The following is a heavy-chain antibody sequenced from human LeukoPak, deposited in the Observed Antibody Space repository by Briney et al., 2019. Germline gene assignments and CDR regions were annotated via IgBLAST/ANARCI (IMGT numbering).Heavy chain of an antibody. J-gene: IGHJ4*02. CDR3: ARGLYDDYGDYVPLDY. V-gene: IGHV4-30-4*08. Sequence: SETLSLTCTVSGGSISSGDYYWSWIRQPPGKGLEWIGYIYYSGSTYYNPSLKSRVTISVDTSKNQFSLKLSSVTAADTAVYYCARGLYDDYGDYVPLDYWGQGTLVTASS. D-gene: IGHD4-17*01. CDR1: GGSISSGDYY. CDR2: IYYSGST.